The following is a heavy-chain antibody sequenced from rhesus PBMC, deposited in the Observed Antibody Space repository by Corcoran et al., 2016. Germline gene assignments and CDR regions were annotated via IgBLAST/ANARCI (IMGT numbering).Heavy chain of an antibody. CDR2: FDPSDSVT. J-gene: IGHJ4*01. V-gene: IGHV5-2*01. CDR1: GYSFTSYW. Sequence: EVQLVQSGAEVKRPGESLKISCKTSGYSFTSYWISWVRQMPGKGLEWLGPFDPSDSVTRYSPSSQGQVTISADQSISPTYLQWSSLKASDSATYYCAKEGVAAAGCFDYWGQGVLVTVSS. D-gene: IGHD6-31*01. CDR3: AKEGVAAAGCFDY.